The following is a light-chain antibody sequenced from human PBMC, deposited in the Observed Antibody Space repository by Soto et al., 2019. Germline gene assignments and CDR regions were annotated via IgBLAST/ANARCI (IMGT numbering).Light chain of an antibody. CDR1: TGAVTSGHY. CDR2: DAT. CDR3: LLVYGGPQV. J-gene: IGLJ3*02. V-gene: IGLV7-46*01. Sequence: QAVVTQEPSLTVSPGGTVTLTCGSSTGAVTSGHYPYWFQLKPGQAPKTLIYDATTRHSWTPARFSGSLLGGKAALTLSGAQPEDEAEYYCLLVYGGPQVFGGGTKLTVL.